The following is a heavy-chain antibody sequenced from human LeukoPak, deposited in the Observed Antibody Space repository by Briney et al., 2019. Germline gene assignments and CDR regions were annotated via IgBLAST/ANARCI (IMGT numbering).Heavy chain of an antibody. CDR1: GGSISSYY. J-gene: IGHJ4*02. V-gene: IGHV4-59*01. D-gene: IGHD3-10*01. CDR2: IYYSGST. Sequence: SETLSLTCTVSGGSISSYYWSWIRQPPGKGLEWIGYIYYSGSTNYNPSLKSRVTISVDTSKNQFSLKLSSVTAADTAVYYCASLYYSGSGSYYTSFDYWGQGTLVTVSS. CDR3: ASLYYSGSGSYYTSFDY.